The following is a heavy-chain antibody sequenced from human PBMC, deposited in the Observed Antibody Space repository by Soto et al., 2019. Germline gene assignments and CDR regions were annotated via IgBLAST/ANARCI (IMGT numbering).Heavy chain of an antibody. CDR1: GYTFNTYA. D-gene: IGHD3-22*01. CDR2: ISGYNGNT. J-gene: IGHJ6*04. CDR3: ARTVQYDSITYYYADV. V-gene: IGHV1-18*01. Sequence: ASVKVSCKASGYTFNTYAITWVRQAPGQGLEWMGWISGYNGNTNYAQTLQGRGTMTTDTSTSTAYLELRSLRSDDTAVYYCARTVQYDSITYYYADVWGKGTMVTVSS.